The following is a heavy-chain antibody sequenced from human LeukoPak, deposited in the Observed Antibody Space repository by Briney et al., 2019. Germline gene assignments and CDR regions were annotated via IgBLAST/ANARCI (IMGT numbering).Heavy chain of an antibody. CDR1: GFTFSGYT. CDR3: ARSAGSGWYRAPYYYYGMDV. V-gene: IGHV3-21*01. D-gene: IGHD6-19*01. Sequence: PGGSLRLSCAASGFTFSGYTMNWVRQAPGKGLEWVSSISSSSSYIYYADSVKGRFTISRDNAKNSLYLQMNSLRAEDTAVYYCARSAGSGWYRAPYYYYGMDVWGQGTTVTVSS. CDR2: ISSSSSYI. J-gene: IGHJ6*02.